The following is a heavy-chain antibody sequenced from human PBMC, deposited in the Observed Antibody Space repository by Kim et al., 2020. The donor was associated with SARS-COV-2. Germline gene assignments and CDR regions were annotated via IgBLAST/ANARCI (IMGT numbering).Heavy chain of an antibody. J-gene: IGHJ4*02. V-gene: IGHV4-31*03. CDR1: GASIRTRTNY. D-gene: IGHD3-22*01. CDR2: IYNDGRA. CDR3: ARESGSGYKRGGFVDY. Sequence: SETLSHTCTVSGASIRTRTNYWSWIRQRPGKGLEWIGYIYNDGRAYYVSSLKSRLTLSVDTSKNQFSLKLSSATAADTAVYYCARESGSGYKRGGFVDYWGQGTLVSVSS.